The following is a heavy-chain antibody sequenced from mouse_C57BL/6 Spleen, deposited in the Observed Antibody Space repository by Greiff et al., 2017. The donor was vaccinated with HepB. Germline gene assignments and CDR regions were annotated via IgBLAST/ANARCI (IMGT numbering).Heavy chain of an antibody. CDR1: GYTFTSYC. V-gene: IGHV1-69*01. CDR2: IDPSDSYT. CDR3: ARGGNFWFAY. Sequence: QVQLKQPGAELVMPGASVKLSCKASGYTFTSYCMHWVKQRPGQGLEWIGEIDPSDSYTNYNQKFKGKSTLTVDKSSSTAYMQLSSLTSEDSAVYYCARGGNFWFAYWGQGTLVTVSA. J-gene: IGHJ3*01.